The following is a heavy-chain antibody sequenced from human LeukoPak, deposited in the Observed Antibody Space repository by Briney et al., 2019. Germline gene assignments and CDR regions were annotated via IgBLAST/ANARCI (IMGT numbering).Heavy chain of an antibody. CDR3: ARDGGVRGYSYGREVDY. D-gene: IGHD5-18*01. CDR2: ISSSSSYI. J-gene: IGHJ4*02. V-gene: IGHV3-21*01. CDR1: GFTFSSYS. Sequence: GGSLRLSCAASGFTFSSYSMNWVRQAPGKGLEWVSSISSSSSYIYYADSVKSRFTISRDNAKNSLYLQMNSLRAEDTAVYYCARDGGVRGYSYGREVDYWGQGTLDTVSS.